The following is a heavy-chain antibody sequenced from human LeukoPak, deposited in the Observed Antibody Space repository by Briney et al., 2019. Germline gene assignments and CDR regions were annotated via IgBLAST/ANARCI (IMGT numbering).Heavy chain of an antibody. CDR3: ASANSVFSLDY. CDR1: GGTISSGAYS. D-gene: IGHD5/OR15-5a*01. V-gene: IGHV4-30-2*01. J-gene: IGHJ4*02. Sequence: SQTLSLTCAVSGGTISSGAYSWSWIRQPPGKGLEWIGNIYHSGSTYYNPSLKSRVTISGDRSKNQFSLKLSSVTAADTPVYYCASANSVFSLDYWGKGILVTVSS. CDR2: IYHSGST.